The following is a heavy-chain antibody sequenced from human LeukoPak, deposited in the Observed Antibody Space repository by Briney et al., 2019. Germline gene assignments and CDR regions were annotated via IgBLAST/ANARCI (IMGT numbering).Heavy chain of an antibody. Sequence: GTSLRLSCATSGFTFSHYGMPWVRQAPGKGLEWVAVIWSDGSNRYYGDPVKGRFTISRDNFQRTVYLQMNSLRAADTAVYYCAKDAQRGFDYSNSLDNWGQGTLVTVSS. CDR2: IWSDGSNR. J-gene: IGHJ4*02. V-gene: IGHV3-33*06. CDR1: GFTFSHYG. D-gene: IGHD4-11*01. CDR3: AKDAQRGFDYSNSLDN.